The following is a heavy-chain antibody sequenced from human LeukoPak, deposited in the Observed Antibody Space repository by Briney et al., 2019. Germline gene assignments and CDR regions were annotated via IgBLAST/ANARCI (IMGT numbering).Heavy chain of an antibody. CDR1: GFTFSNAW. J-gene: IGHJ1*01. CDR3: ATYSSLNRREFQY. V-gene: IGHV3-15*01. CDR2: IKSKTDGGTT. Sequence: GGSLRLSCAASGFTFSNAWMSWVRQAPGKGLEWVGRIKSKTDGGTTDYAAPVKGRFTISRDDSKNTLYLQMNSLRAEDTAVYYCATYSSLNRREFQYWGQGTLLTVST. D-gene: IGHD3-22*01.